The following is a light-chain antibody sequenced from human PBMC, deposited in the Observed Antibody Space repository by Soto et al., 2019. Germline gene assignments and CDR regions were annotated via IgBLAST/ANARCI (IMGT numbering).Light chain of an antibody. V-gene: IGLV2-14*01. Sequence: QSALTQPASVSGSPGQSITISCTGTSSDVGGYNYVSWYQQHPGKAPKLMIYEVSNRPSGVSNRFSGSKSGNTASLTISGIQAEDEADYDCSSYTSSSTLGVFGTGTKVTVL. CDR3: SSYTSSSTLGV. CDR2: EVS. J-gene: IGLJ1*01. CDR1: SSDVGGYNY.